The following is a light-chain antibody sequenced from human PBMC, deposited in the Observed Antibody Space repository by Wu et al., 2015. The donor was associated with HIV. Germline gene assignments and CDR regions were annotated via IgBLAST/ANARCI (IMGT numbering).Light chain of an antibody. CDR3: QQYNSYST. CDR2: KAS. V-gene: IGKV1-5*03. CDR1: QNINNW. J-gene: IGKJ1*01. Sequence: DNQMTQSPSTLSASVGDRVTITCRASQNINNWLAWYQQKPGKAPKLLIYKASSLESGVPSRFSGSGSGTEFTLTISSLQPDDFATYYCQQYNSYSTFGQGTKVEIK.